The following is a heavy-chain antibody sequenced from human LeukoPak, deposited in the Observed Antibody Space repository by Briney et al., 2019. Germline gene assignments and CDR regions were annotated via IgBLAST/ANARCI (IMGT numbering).Heavy chain of an antibody. CDR1: GGTFSIYA. V-gene: IGHV1-69*13. D-gene: IGHD6-19*01. CDR2: IIPIFGTA. CDR3: ARSVSEYSSGWFDY. Sequence: SVKVSCKASGGTFSIYAISWVRQAPGQGLEWMGGIIPIFGTANYAQKFQGRVTITADESTSTAYMELSSLRSEDTAVYYCARSVSEYSSGWFDYWGQGTLVTVSS. J-gene: IGHJ4*02.